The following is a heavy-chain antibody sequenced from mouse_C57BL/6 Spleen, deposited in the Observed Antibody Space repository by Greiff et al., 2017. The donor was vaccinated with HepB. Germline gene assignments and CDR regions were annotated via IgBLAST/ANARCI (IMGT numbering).Heavy chain of an antibody. D-gene: IGHD1-1*01. CDR1: GFTFSSYA. Sequence: EVKLVESGGGLVKPGGSLKLSCAASGFTFSSYAMSWVRQTPEKRLEWVATISDGGSYTYYPDNVKGRFTISRDNAKNNLYLQMSHLKSEDTAMYYCARGHGSSYDFDYWGQGTTLTVSS. J-gene: IGHJ2*01. CDR3: ARGHGSSYDFDY. CDR2: ISDGGSYT. V-gene: IGHV5-4*03.